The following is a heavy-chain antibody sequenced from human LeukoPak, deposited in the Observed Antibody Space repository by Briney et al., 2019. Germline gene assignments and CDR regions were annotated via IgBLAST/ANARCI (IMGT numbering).Heavy chain of an antibody. Sequence: GGSLRLSCVVSGFTFSSYEMNWVRQAPGKGLEWVSYISNSGTTIYYADSVKGRFTISRDNAKNSLYLQMNSLRAEDTAVYYCERAPGSSSWHEGGYWGKGTLVTVSS. J-gene: IGHJ4*02. D-gene: IGHD6-13*01. V-gene: IGHV3-48*03. CDR2: ISNSGTTI. CDR1: GFTFSSYE. CDR3: ERAPGSSSWHEGGY.